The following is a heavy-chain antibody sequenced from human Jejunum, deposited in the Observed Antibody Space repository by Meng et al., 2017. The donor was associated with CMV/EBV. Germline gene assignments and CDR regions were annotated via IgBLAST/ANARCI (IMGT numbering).Heavy chain of an antibody. CDR3: AKNYDFPD. D-gene: IGHD3-3*01. Sequence: EGQLVGFGGCLVKPGGYLSVSSGASGLTFRNYWMSWVRQEPGKGLEWVSSIGGSGYSTNYADSVKGRFTISRDNSKNTLDLQMNSLRADDTAVYYCAKNYDFPDWGQGTLVTVSS. CDR2: IGGSGYST. CDR1: GLTFRNYW. J-gene: IGHJ4*02. V-gene: IGHV3-23*04.